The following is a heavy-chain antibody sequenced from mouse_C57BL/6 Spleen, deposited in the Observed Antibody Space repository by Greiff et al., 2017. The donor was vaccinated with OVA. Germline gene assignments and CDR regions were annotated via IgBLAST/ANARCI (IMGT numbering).Heavy chain of an antibody. CDR2: IDPSDSYT. CDR3: ARWDSSGYPYYFDY. Sequence: VQLQQPGAELVMPGASVKLSCKASGYTFTSYWMHWVKQRPGQGLEWIGEIDPSDSYTNYNQKFKGKSTLTVDKSSSTAYMQLSSLTSEDSAVYYCARWDSSGYPYYFDYWGQGTTLTVSS. D-gene: IGHD3-2*02. V-gene: IGHV1-69*01. CDR1: GYTFTSYW. J-gene: IGHJ2*01.